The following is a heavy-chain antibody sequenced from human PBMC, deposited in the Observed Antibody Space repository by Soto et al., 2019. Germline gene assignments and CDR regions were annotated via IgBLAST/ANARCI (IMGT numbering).Heavy chain of an antibody. Sequence: ASVKVSCKASGYTFNRYYMHWVRQAPGPGLEWMGWISPHTGGTTYAQKFQGRVTMTRDTSVSTAFMELSRLGSDDTAIYYCARSSGGNFGIIIEGSNWFDPWGQGTLVTVS. CDR2: ISPHTGGT. V-gene: IGHV1-2*02. J-gene: IGHJ5*02. CDR1: GYTFNRYY. D-gene: IGHD3-3*01. CDR3: ARSSGGNFGIIIEGSNWFDP.